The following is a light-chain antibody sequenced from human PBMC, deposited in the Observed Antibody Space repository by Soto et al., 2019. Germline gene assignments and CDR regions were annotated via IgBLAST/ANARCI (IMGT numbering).Light chain of an antibody. CDR2: DAS. J-gene: IGKJ1*01. CDR3: QQYNNYWT. V-gene: IGKV1-5*01. CDR1: QSISSW. Sequence: IQMTQSPCTLSSSVGDRVTITCRASQSISSWLAWYQQKPVKAPNLLIYDASSLESGVPSRFSGSGAATEFTLTISRLQPDDFATYYCQQYNNYWTFGQGTKVDIK.